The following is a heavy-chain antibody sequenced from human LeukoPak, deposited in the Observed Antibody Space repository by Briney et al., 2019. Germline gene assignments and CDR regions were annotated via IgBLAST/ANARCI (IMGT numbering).Heavy chain of an antibody. CDR2: VYYSGST. CDR3: ARVYQDTAMVFPDY. Sequence: SETLSLTCPVSGGSISSYYWSWIRQPPGKGLEWIGYVYYSGSTNYNPSLKSRVTISVDTSKNQFSLKLSSVTAADTAVYYCARVYQDTAMVFPDYWGQGTLVTVSS. D-gene: IGHD5-18*01. CDR1: GGSISSYY. V-gene: IGHV4-59*01. J-gene: IGHJ4*02.